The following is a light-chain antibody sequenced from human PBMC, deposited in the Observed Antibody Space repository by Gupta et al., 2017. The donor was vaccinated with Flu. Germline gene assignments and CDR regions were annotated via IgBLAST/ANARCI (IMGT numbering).Light chain of an antibody. J-gene: IGLJ2*01. CDR1: SSNIGAGYD. Sequence: QSVLTQPPSVSGAPGQRVIISCTGGSSNIGAGYDVHWYQQVPGTAPNLLIFATTNRPAGVPDRFSGSKSGTSASLAIPGLQADDEADYYCQSYDNSLRIFGGGTKLTVL. CDR3: QSYDNSLRI. CDR2: ATT. V-gene: IGLV1-40*01.